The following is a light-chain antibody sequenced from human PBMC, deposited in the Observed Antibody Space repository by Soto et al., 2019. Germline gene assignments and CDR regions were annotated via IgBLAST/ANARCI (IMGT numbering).Light chain of an antibody. V-gene: IGKV3-20*01. CDR1: QSLNSSY. J-gene: IGKJ5*01. CDR2: DAS. Sequence: GLRQSPGTLSLSPGERTTISLKSIQSLNSSYLAWYQQKPGQAPRLLIYDASSRATGIPDRFSGSGSGTDFTLTISRLEPEDSAVYYCQQYGSSPPITFGQGARLEI. CDR3: QQYGSSPPIT.